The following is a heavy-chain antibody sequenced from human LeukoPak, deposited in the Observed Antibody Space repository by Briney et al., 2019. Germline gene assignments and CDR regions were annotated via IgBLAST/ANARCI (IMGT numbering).Heavy chain of an antibody. CDR2: IYYSGST. CDR1: SGSISSSTFY. J-gene: IGHJ4*02. Sequence: SETLSLTCTVSSGSISSSTFYWGWIRQPPGKGLEWIGNIYYSGSTYYNPSLKSRVTISVDTSKNQFSLKVSSVTAADTAVYHCARSRTQGAGSYGYWGQGTLVTVSS. CDR3: ARSRTQGAGSYGY. D-gene: IGHD3-10*01. V-gene: IGHV4-39*01.